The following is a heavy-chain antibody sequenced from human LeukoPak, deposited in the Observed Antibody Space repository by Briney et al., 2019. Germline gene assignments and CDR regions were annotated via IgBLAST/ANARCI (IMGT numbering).Heavy chain of an antibody. D-gene: IGHD6-13*01. V-gene: IGHV1-2*06. CDR3: ARVGSSWYEGWFDP. J-gene: IGHJ5*02. CDR2: INPNSGGT. Sequence: ASVKASCKASGYTFTGYYMHWVRQAPGQGLEWMGRINPNSGGTNYAQKFQGRVTMTRDTSISTAYMELSRLRSDDTAVYYCARVGSSWYEGWFDPWGQGTLVTVSS. CDR1: GYTFTGYY.